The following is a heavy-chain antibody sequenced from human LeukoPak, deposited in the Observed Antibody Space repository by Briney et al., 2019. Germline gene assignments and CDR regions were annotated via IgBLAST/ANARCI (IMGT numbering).Heavy chain of an antibody. CDR2: ISSSSSTI. V-gene: IGHV3-48*01. CDR1: GFTFSSYS. D-gene: IGHD5-18*01. J-gene: IGHJ4*02. Sequence: GGSLRLSCAASGFTFSSYSMNWVRQAPGKGLEWVSYISSSSSTIYYADSVKGRFTISRDNAKNSLYLQMSSLRAEDTAVYYCARSRGYSYGSFDYWGQGTLVTVSS. CDR3: ARSRGYSYGSFDY.